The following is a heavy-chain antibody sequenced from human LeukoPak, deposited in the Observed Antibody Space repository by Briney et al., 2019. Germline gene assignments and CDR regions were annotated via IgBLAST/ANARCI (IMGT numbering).Heavy chain of an antibody. CDR1: GFTFSSYS. CDR3: ARDSLYYYYGMDV. J-gene: IGHJ6*02. V-gene: IGHV3-48*02. Sequence: GGSLRLSCAASGFTFSSYSMNWVRQAPGKGLEWVSYISSSSTIYYADSVKGRFTISRDNAKNSLYLQMNSLRDEDTAVYYCARDSLYYYYGMDVWGQGTTVTVSS. CDR2: ISSSSTI.